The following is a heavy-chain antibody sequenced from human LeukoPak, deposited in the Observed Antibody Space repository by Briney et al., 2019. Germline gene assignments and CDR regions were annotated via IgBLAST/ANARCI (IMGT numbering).Heavy chain of an antibody. V-gene: IGHV3-30*02. CDR2: IRYDGSNK. CDR1: GFTFSSYG. Sequence: GGSLRLSCAASGFTFSSYGMHWVRQAPGKGLEWVAFIRYDGSNKYYADSVKGRFTISRDNSKNTLYLQMNSLRAEDTAVYYCARDRPYIAAAGRFDYWGQGTLVTVSS. D-gene: IGHD6-13*01. CDR3: ARDRPYIAAAGRFDY. J-gene: IGHJ4*02.